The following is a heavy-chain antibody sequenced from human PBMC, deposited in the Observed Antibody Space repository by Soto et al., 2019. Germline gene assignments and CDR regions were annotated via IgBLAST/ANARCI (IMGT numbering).Heavy chain of an antibody. J-gene: IGHJ6*02. V-gene: IGHV4-39*01. CDR3: ARDYYGSGSYWYYYYGMDV. CDR2: IYYSGST. D-gene: IGHD3-10*01. Sequence: ETLSLTCTVSGGSISSSSYYWGWIRQPPGKGLEWIGSIYYSGSTYYNPSLKSRVTISVDTSKNQFSLKLSSVTAADTAVYYCARDYYGSGSYWYYYYGMDVWGQGTTVTVSS. CDR1: GGSISSSSYY.